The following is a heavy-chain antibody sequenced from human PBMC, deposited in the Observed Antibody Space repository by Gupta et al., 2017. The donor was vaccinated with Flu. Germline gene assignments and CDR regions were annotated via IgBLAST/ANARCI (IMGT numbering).Heavy chain of an antibody. D-gene: IGHD2-15*01. V-gene: IGHV3-15*01. CDR3: TTDRVVVAATLGY. J-gene: IGHJ4*02. CDR2: IKSKTDGGTT. Sequence: APGKGLEWVGRIKSKTDGGTTDYAAPVKGRFTISRDDSKNTLYLQMNSLKTEDTAVYYCTTDRVVVAATLGYWGQGTLVTVSS.